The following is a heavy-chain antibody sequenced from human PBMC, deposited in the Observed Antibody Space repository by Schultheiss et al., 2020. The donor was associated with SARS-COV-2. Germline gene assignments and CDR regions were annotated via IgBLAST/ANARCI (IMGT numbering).Heavy chain of an antibody. CDR1: GFTFSDYY. V-gene: IGHV3-11*06. Sequence: GGSLRLSCAASGFTFSDYYMSWIRQAPGKGLEWVSAISGTGGSTNYADSVKGRFTISRDNAKKSLSLQMNSLRAEDTAIYYCARGGGSGGNPIDYWGQGTLVTVSS. J-gene: IGHJ4*02. D-gene: IGHD2-15*01. CDR2: ISGTGGST. CDR3: ARGGGSGGNPIDY.